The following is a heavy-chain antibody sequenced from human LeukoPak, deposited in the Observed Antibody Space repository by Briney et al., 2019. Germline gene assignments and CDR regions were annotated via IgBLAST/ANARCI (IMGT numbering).Heavy chain of an antibody. Sequence: GGSLRLSCAASGFTFDDYGMSWVRQAPGKGVEGVSGINWNGGSTGYADSVKGRFTISRDNAKNSLYLQMTSLRAEDTALYYCARVGSGYYYYYYMDVWGKGTTVTVSS. V-gene: IGHV3-20*04. CDR1: GFTFDDYG. CDR3: ARVGSGYYYYYYMDV. D-gene: IGHD1-14*01. J-gene: IGHJ6*03. CDR2: INWNGGST.